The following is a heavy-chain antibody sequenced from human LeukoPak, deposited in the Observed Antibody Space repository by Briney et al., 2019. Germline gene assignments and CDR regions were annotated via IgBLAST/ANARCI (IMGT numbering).Heavy chain of an antibody. Sequence: GASVKVSCKASGYTFTGYYMHWVRQAPGQGLEWMGWINPNSGGTNYAQKFQGRVTMTRNTSISTAYMELSSLRSEDTAVYYCATTSDSSSLPPDYWGQGTLVTVPS. V-gene: IGHV1-2*02. CDR3: ATTSDSSSLPPDY. CDR1: GYTFTGYY. J-gene: IGHJ4*02. CDR2: INPNSGGT. D-gene: IGHD6-13*01.